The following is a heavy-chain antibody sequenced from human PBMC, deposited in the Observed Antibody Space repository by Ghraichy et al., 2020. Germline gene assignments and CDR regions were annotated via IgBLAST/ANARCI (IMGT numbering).Heavy chain of an antibody. CDR3: ARGSFGRGGV. D-gene: IGHD1-26*01. Sequence: GGSLRLSCAASGFTFSSYDMHWVRQATGKGLEWVSAIGTAGDKYYPGSVKGRFTISRENAKNSLYLQMNSLRAGDTAVYYCARGSFGRGGVWGQGTLVTVPS. CDR1: GFTFSSYD. V-gene: IGHV3-13*01. J-gene: IGHJ4*02. CDR2: IGTAGDK.